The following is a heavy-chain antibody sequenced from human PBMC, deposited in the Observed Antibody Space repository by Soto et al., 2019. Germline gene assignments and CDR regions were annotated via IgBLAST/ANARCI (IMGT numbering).Heavy chain of an antibody. Sequence: ASVKVSCKASGYTFTSYGISWVRQAPGQGLEWMGWISAYNGNTNYAQKLQGRVTMTTDTSTSTAYMELRSLRSDDTAVYYCARVTGVVVITERTFDYWGQGTLVTVSS. D-gene: IGHD3-22*01. CDR2: ISAYNGNT. CDR3: ARVTGVVVITERTFDY. V-gene: IGHV1-18*01. J-gene: IGHJ4*02. CDR1: GYTFTSYG.